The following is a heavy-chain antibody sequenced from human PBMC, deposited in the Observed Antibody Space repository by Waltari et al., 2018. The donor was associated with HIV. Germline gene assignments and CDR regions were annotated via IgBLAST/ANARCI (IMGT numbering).Heavy chain of an antibody. CDR1: GFTFSSFW. V-gene: IGHV3-74*01. CDR2: INSDGSDT. Sequence: EEQLVESGGGLVQPGGSLRLSCAASGFTFSSFWMHWVRQVPGKGRVWVSRINSDGSDTSTADSVKGRFTIFRDNARNTLYLQMHSLRAEDTALYYCVRGAPFDYWGQGALVAVSS. CDR3: VRGAPFDY. J-gene: IGHJ4*02.